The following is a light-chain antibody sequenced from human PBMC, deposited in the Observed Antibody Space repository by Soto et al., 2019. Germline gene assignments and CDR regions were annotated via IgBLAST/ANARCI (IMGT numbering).Light chain of an antibody. V-gene: IGKV3-20*01. CDR3: QHYGNSLWT. J-gene: IGKJ1*01. CDR2: RTS. CDR1: ESVSSSF. Sequence: EVVLTQSPGTLSLSPGERATLSCRASESVSSSFLTWYQQKPGQAPRLLIYRTSNRVTGIPDRFSGSGSGTDFTLTISRLEPEDFAVYFCQHYGNSLWTFGQGTKVELK.